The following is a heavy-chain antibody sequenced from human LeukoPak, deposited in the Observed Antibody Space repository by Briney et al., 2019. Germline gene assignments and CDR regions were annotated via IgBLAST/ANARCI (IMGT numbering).Heavy chain of an antibody. Sequence: PGGSLRLSCAASGFTFSSYAMSWVRQAPGKGLEGVSGISWNSGSIGYADSVKGRFTISRDNAKNSLYLQMNSLRAEDTALYYCAKDMSASYYDSSGSDYWGQGTLVTVSS. CDR1: GFTFSSYA. CDR3: AKDMSASYYDSSGSDY. V-gene: IGHV3-9*01. D-gene: IGHD3-22*01. J-gene: IGHJ4*02. CDR2: ISWNSGSI.